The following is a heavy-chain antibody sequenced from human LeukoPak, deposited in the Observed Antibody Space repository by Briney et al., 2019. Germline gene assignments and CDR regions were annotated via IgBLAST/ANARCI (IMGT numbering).Heavy chain of an antibody. CDR3: AREGYSVPGAKDAFDI. D-gene: IGHD5/OR15-5a*01. J-gene: IGHJ3*02. CDR2: IYYSGST. CDR1: GGSISSSSYY. Sequence: SETLSLTCTVSGGSISSSSYYWGWIRQPPGKGLEWIGSIYYSGSTYYNPSLKSRVTISVDTSKNQFSLKLSSVTAADTAVYYCAREGYSVPGAKDAFDIWGQGTMVTVSS. V-gene: IGHV4-39*07.